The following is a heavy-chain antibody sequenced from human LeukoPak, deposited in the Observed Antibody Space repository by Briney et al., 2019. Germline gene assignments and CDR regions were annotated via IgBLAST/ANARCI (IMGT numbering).Heavy chain of an antibody. V-gene: IGHV1-18*01. CDR2: ISTYNGYS. J-gene: IGHJ4*02. CDR3: AKNSSGGYSDY. D-gene: IGHD6-19*01. CDR1: GYTFTSSG. Sequence: ASVEVSCKTSGYTFTSSGITWVRQAPGQGLGWMGWISTYNGYSKYAQNLQGRVTMTADTSTSAAYMELSSLRSDDTAVYYCAKNSSGGYSDYWGQGTLVTVSS.